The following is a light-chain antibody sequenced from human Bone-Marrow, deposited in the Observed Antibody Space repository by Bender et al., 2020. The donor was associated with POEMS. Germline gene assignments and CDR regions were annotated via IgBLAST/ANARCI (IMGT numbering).Light chain of an antibody. CDR2: DVT. Sequence: QSALTQPASVSGSPGQSITISCTGTSSDVGGYNSVSWYQQHPGKAPKNVIYDVTNRPSGVSNRFSGSKSGTSASLAISDIQSEDEGDYYCSSWDDSLSGWVFGGGTKLTVL. J-gene: IGLJ3*02. CDR1: SSDVGGYNS. V-gene: IGLV2-14*03. CDR3: SSWDDSLSGWV.